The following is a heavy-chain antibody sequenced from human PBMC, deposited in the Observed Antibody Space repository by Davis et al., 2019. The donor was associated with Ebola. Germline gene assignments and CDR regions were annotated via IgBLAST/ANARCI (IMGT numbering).Heavy chain of an antibody. CDR1: AGSISSYY. CDR3: ARSDYSSEFDY. D-gene: IGHD4-11*01. V-gene: IGHV4-59*08. Sequence: MPGGSLRLSCTVSAGSISSYYWSWIRQPPGKGLEWIGYIYYSGSTNYNPSLKSRVTISVDTSKNQFSLKLSSVTAADTAVYYCARSDYSSEFDYWGQGTLVTVSS. CDR2: IYYSGST. J-gene: IGHJ4*02.